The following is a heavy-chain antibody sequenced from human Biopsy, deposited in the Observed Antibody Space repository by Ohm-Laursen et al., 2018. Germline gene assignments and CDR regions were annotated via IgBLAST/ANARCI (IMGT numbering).Heavy chain of an antibody. CDR2: VHYDGRA. V-gene: IGHV4-34*01. Sequence: SDTLSLTCAVYGGTYSGYYWSWIRQPPGKGLEWIGEVHYDGRANYNPSLKSRVTISGDMSKKQFSLKLSGVTAADTAVYYCARFIVPSLHCSNGVCPIRWFDPWGQGTLVTVFS. CDR3: ARFIVPSLHCSNGVCPIRWFDP. J-gene: IGHJ5*02. D-gene: IGHD2-2*01. CDR1: GGTYSGYY.